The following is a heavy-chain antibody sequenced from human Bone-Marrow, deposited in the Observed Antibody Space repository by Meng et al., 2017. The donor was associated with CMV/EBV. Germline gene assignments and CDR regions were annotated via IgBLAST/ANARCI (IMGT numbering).Heavy chain of an antibody. CDR3: TTNYSPYYYDSSGYLLYYYYGMDV. V-gene: IGHV3-15*01. Sequence: GGSLRLSCAASGFTFSNAWMSWVRQAPGKGLEWVGRIKSKTDGGTTDYAAPVKGRFTISRDDSKNTLYLQMNSLKTEDIAVYYCTTNYSPYYYDSSGYLLYYYYGMDVWGQGTTVPVSS. CDR1: GFTFSNAW. D-gene: IGHD3-22*01. CDR2: IKSKTDGGTT. J-gene: IGHJ6*01.